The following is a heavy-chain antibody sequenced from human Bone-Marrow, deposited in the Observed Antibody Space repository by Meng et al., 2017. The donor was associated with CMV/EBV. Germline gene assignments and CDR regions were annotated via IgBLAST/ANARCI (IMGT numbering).Heavy chain of an antibody. V-gene: IGHV4-39*07. J-gene: IGHJ3*02. D-gene: IGHD2-2*02. Sequence: GSLRLSCTVSGGSISSSSYYWGWIRQPPGKGLEWIGSIYYSGSTYYNPSLKSRVTISVDTSKNQFSLKLSSVTAADTAVYYCARWGKKRIGYCSSTICYRTAFDIWGQGTMVTVSS. CDR3: ARWGKKRIGYCSSTICYRTAFDI. CDR1: GGSISSSSYY. CDR2: IYYSGST.